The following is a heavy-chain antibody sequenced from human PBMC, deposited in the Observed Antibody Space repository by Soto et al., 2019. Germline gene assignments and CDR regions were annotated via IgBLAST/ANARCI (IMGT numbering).Heavy chain of an antibody. CDR1: GFTFSSYW. J-gene: IGHJ5*02. CDR3: ARGGTDYTDGDWFDP. V-gene: IGHV3-7*04. CDR2: IKQDGSEK. Sequence: GGSLRLSCAASGFTFSSYWMSWVRQAPGKGLEWVANIKQDGSEKYYVDSVKGRFTISRDNAKNSLYLQMNSMRAEDKAVYYFARGGTDYTDGDWFDPWGQGTLVTVSS. D-gene: IGHD4-4*01.